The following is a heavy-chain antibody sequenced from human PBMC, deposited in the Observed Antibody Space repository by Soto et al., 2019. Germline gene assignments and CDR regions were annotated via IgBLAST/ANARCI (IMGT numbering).Heavy chain of an antibody. CDR3: ARDILTDQDAFDI. Sequence: QVQLQQSGPGLVKPSQTLSLTCAISGDSVSSNSAAWNWIRQSPSRGLEWLGRTYYRSKWYNDYAVSVKSRIXNNXDXSKNQFSLQLNSVTPEDTAVYYCARDILTDQDAFDIWGQGTMVTVSS. V-gene: IGHV6-1*01. J-gene: IGHJ3*02. CDR2: TYYRSKWYN. CDR1: GDSVSSNSAA. D-gene: IGHD3-9*01.